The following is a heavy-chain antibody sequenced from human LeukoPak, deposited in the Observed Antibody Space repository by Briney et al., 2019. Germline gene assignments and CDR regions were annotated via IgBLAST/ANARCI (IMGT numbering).Heavy chain of an antibody. V-gene: IGHV4-38-2*01. CDR2: MYHSGST. CDR3: ARQRYCHSTSCYFDY. CDR1: GYSMSSGYY. D-gene: IGHD2-2*01. J-gene: IGHJ4*02. Sequence: SETLSLTCAVSGYSMSSGYYWAWIRQPPGKGLEWIGSMYHSGSTYDSPSLKSRVTVSVDTSKNQFSLKLTSVTAADTAVYYCARQRYCHSTSCYFDYWGQGTLVTVSS.